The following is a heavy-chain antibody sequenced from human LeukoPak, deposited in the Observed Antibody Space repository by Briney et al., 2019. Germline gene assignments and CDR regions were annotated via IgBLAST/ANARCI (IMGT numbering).Heavy chain of an antibody. CDR2: INHSGST. V-gene: IGHV4-34*01. CDR3: AREASSTRGGFDY. J-gene: IGHJ4*02. D-gene: IGHD2-2*01. CDR1: GGSFSGYY. Sequence: SETLSLTCAVCGGSFSGYYWSWIRQPPGKGLEWIGEINHSGSTNYNPSLKSRVTISVDTSKNQFSLKLSSVTAADTAVYYCAREASSTRGGFDYWGQGTLVTVSS.